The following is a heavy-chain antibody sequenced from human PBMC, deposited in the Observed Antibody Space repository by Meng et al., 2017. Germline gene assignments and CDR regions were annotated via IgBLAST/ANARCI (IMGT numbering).Heavy chain of an antibody. Sequence: QITLKESGPTLVKPTQPLTLTCTFSGFSLSTSGVGVGWIRQPPGKSLEWLALIYWDDDKRYSPSLKSRLTITKDTSKKQVVLTMTNMDPVDTATYYCAHSREVRTFYWFDPWGQGTLVTVSS. V-gene: IGHV2-5*02. CDR2: IYWDDDK. J-gene: IGHJ5*02. D-gene: IGHD2/OR15-2a*01. CDR1: GFSLSTSGVG. CDR3: AHSREVRTFYWFDP.